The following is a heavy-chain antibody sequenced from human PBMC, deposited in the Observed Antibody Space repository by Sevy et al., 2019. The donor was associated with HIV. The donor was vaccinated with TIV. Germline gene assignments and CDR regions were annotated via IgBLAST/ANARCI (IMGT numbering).Heavy chain of an antibody. CDR3: ARDAGPGITGTRSYFDY. CDR1: GFTFSSYG. J-gene: IGHJ4*02. CDR2: IWYDGSNK. V-gene: IGHV3-33*01. Sequence: GGSLRLSCAASGFTFSSYGMHWVRQAPGKGLEWVAVIWYDGSNKYYADSVKGRFTISRDNSKNTLYLQMNSLRAEDTAVYYCARDAGPGITGTRSYFDYWGQGTLVTVSS. D-gene: IGHD1-20*01.